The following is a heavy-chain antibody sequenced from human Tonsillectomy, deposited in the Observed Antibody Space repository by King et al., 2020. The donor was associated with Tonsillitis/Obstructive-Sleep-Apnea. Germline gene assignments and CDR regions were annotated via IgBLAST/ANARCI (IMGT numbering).Heavy chain of an antibody. CDR2: IDPSDSYT. J-gene: IGHJ6*02. CDR3: ARPGDRGMVGGYYYYTMDV. V-gene: IGHV5-10-1*03. Sequence: QLVQSGAEVKKPGESLRISCQGSGYSFSTFWISWVRPMPGKGLEWMGTIDPSDSYTNYGPSFQGHVSISVDKSISTAYLQWSSLKASDTAIYYCARPGDRGMVGGYYYYTMDVWGQGTTVTVSS. CDR1: GYSFSTFW. D-gene: IGHD5-18*01.